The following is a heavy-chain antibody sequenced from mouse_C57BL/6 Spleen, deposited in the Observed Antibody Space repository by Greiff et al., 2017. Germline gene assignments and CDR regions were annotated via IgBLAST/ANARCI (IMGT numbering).Heavy chain of an antibody. CDR1: GYTFTDYN. Sequence: VQLQQSGPELVKPGASVQMPCKASGYTFTDYNMDWVKQSHGKSLEWNGVINPNNGGTIYNQKFKCKATLTVDKSSSTAYMERRSLTSEDTAVYYCSMVDDCDGEYFAMYYWGKGPSVTV. CDR3: SMVDDCDGEYFAMYY. CDR2: INPNNGGT. V-gene: IGHV1-18*01. J-gene: IGHJ4*01. D-gene: IGHD2-2*01.